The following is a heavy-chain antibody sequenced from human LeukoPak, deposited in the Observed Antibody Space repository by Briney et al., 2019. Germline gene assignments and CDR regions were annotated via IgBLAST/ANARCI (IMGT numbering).Heavy chain of an antibody. V-gene: IGHV3-7*05. CDR3: ARDYVWGSDRYTDY. D-gene: IGHD3-16*02. CDR1: GFTFSNYW. Sequence: PGGSLRLSCAASGFTFSNYWMTWVRQAPGRGLEWVANIRQDGSEKYYADSVKGRFTISRDNAKNSLYLQMNSLRAEDTAVYYCARDYVWGSDRYTDYWGQGTLVTVSS. J-gene: IGHJ4*02. CDR2: IRQDGSEK.